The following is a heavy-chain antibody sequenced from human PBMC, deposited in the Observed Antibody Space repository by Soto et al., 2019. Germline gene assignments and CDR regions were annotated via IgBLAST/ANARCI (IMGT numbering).Heavy chain of an antibody. D-gene: IGHD6-13*01. CDR1: GGSISSSSYY. Sequence: SETLSLTCTVSGGSISSSSYYWGWIRQPPGKGLEWIGSIYYSGSTYYNPSLKSRVTISVDTSKNQFSLKLSSVTAADTAVYYCARQQASSSPSDYWGQGTLVTV. CDR2: IYYSGST. V-gene: IGHV4-39*01. CDR3: ARQQASSSPSDY. J-gene: IGHJ4*02.